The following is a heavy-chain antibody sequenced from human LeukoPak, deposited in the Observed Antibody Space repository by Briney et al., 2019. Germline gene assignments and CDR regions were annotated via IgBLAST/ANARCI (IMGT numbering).Heavy chain of an antibody. J-gene: IGHJ4*02. Sequence: PGGSLRLSCVASGFTFRNFAMNWVRQAPGKGLEWVSVVTGDSGTTHYADSVKGRFTISRGNSKNTVYLQMNSLRAEDTAIYYCAKGWFGELLSAPFDYWGQGTLVTVSS. V-gene: IGHV3-23*01. CDR2: VTGDSGTT. CDR1: GFTFRNFA. CDR3: AKGWFGELLSAPFDY. D-gene: IGHD3-10*01.